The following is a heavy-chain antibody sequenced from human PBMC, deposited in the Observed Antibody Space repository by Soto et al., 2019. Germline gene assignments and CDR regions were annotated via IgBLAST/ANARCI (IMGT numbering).Heavy chain of an antibody. CDR1: GVTVNNHD. CDR2: IYSGDST. V-gene: IGHV3-53*01. D-gene: IGHD3-22*01. Sequence: PAGSLRLSCVVSGVTVNNHDISWVRLAPGQGLEWVSIIYSGDSTYYADSVKGRFTISGDNSKNRLYLQMDSLRVEDTAVYYCAKGYDSSGYSAHDAFDMWRPGTMVTVSS. CDR3: AKGYDSSGYSAHDAFDM. J-gene: IGHJ3*02.